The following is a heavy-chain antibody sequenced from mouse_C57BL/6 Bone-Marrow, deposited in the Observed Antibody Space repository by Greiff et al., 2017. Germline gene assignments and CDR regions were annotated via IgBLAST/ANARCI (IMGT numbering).Heavy chain of an antibody. V-gene: IGHV5-6*01. CDR2: ISSGGSYT. CDR3: ARDPFYCGSSDWYFDV. J-gene: IGHJ1*03. D-gene: IGHD1-1*01. CDR1: GFTFSSYG. Sequence: EVKLMESGGDLVKPGGSLKLSCAASGFTFSSYGMSWVRQTPDKRLEWVATISSGGSYTYYPDSVKGRFTLSRDNAKNTLYLQMSSLKSEDTAMYYCARDPFYCGSSDWYFDVWGTGTTVTVSS.